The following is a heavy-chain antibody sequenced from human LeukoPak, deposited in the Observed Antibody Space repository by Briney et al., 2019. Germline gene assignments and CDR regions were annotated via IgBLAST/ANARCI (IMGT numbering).Heavy chain of an antibody. Sequence: RGSLRLSCAASGFTFSSYGMDWVRQAPGEGLEWVAVISYDGSNKYYADSVTGRFTISRDNSKNTLYLQMNSLRAEDTAVYYCAKEIDGDYLDYWGQGTLVTVSS. J-gene: IGHJ4*02. D-gene: IGHD2-8*01. CDR3: AKEIDGDYLDY. CDR2: ISYDGSNK. V-gene: IGHV3-30*18. CDR1: GFTFSSYG.